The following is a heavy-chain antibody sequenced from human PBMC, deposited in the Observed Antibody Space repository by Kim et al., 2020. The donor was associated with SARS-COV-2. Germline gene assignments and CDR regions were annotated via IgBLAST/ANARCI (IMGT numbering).Heavy chain of an antibody. V-gene: IGHV1-24*01. CDR3: ATNYYYYGMDV. J-gene: IGHJ6*02. Sequence: TFYEQKFRGRVTLTEDTSTATSSMELSSLRSEDTAVYYCATNYYYYGMDVWGQGTTVTVSS. CDR2: T.